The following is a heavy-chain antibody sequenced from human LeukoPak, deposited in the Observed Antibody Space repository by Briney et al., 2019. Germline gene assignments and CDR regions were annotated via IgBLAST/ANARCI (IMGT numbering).Heavy chain of an antibody. CDR3: ARDRVCSSTSCLNWFDP. V-gene: IGHV4-61*02. D-gene: IGHD2-2*01. J-gene: IGHJ5*02. Sequence: SETLSLTCTVSGGSISSGSYYWSWIRQPAGKGLEWIGRIYTSGSTNYNPSLKSRVTISVDTSKNQFSLKLSSVTAADTAVYYCARDRVCSSTSCLNWFDPWGQGTLVTVSS. CDR1: GGSISSGSYY. CDR2: IYTSGST.